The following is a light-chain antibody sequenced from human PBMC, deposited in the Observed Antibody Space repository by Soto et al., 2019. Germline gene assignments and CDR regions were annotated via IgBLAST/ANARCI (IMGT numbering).Light chain of an antibody. J-gene: IGKJ5*01. CDR3: QQSYSTSIT. Sequence: DIQMTQSPSSLSASVGDRVTITCRASQSISSYLNWYQQKPGKAPKLLIYAAYSLQSGVPSRFSGSGSGTDFTLTISSLQPEDFATYYCQQSYSTSITFGQGTRLEIK. V-gene: IGKV1-39*01. CDR2: AAY. CDR1: QSISSY.